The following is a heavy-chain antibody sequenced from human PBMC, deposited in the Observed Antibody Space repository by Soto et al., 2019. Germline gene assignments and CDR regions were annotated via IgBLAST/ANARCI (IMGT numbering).Heavy chain of an antibody. Sequence: EVQLVESGGGLVQPGGSLRLSCAASGFTVSSNYMSWVRQAPGKGLEWVSVIYSGGSTYYADSVKGRFTISRHNSKNTLYIQMNSLRAEDTAVYYCARGYCSGGSCWEGYYFDYWGQGTLVTVSS. J-gene: IGHJ4*02. CDR3: ARGYCSGGSCWEGYYFDY. CDR1: GFTVSSNY. V-gene: IGHV3-53*04. D-gene: IGHD2-15*01. CDR2: IYSGGST.